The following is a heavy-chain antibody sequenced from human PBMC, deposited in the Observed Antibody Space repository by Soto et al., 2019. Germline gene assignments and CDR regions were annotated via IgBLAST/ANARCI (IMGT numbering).Heavy chain of an antibody. Sequence: QVQLQESGPGLVKPSETLSLTCTVSGGSISSYYWSWIRQPPGKGLEWIGYIYYSGSTNYNPSLKSRVTISVDTSKNQFSLKLSSVTAADTAVYYCARSVVWIGVAGLRFDPWGQGTLVTVSS. V-gene: IGHV4-59*08. CDR1: GGSISSYY. CDR3: ARSVVWIGVAGLRFDP. J-gene: IGHJ5*02. CDR2: IYYSGST. D-gene: IGHD6-19*01.